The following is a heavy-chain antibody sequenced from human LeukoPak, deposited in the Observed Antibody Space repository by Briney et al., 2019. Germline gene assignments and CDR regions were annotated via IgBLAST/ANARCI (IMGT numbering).Heavy chain of an antibody. CDR3: ARVVVAAKGKFVFDY. Sequence: SETLSLTCTVSGGSISSGGYYWSWIRQPPGKGLEWIGYIYYSGSTNYNPSLKSRVTISVDTSKNQFSPKLSFVTAADTAVYYCARVVVAAKGKFVFDYWGQGTLVTVSS. J-gene: IGHJ4*02. CDR2: IYYSGST. D-gene: IGHD2-15*01. V-gene: IGHV4-61*08. CDR1: GGSISSGGYY.